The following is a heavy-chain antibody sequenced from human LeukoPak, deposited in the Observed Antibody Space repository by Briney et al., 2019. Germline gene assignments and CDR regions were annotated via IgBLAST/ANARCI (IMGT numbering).Heavy chain of an antibody. CDR2: IYTSGST. J-gene: IGHJ5*02. V-gene: IGHV4-4*07. D-gene: IGHD4-17*01. CDR1: DGSISSYY. Sequence: SETLSLTCTVSDGSISSYYWSWIRQPAGKGLEWIGRIYTSGSTNYNPSLKSRVTMSVDTSKNQFSLKLSSVTAADTAVYYCARAHDYGDYGPPNWFDPWGQGTLVTVSS. CDR3: ARAHDYGDYGPPNWFDP.